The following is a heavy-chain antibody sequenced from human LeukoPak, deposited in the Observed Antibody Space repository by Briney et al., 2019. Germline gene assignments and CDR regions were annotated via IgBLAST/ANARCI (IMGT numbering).Heavy chain of an antibody. D-gene: IGHD2-21*01. V-gene: IGHV4-38-2*01. CDR1: GYSISSGYY. J-gene: IGHJ3*02. CDR3: RVRQHIVVVIATRGSFDK. Sequence: SETLSLTCAVSGYSISSGYYWGWIRRPPGNGLKWIGSIYHSGSTYYNPSLKSRVTISVDTSKNQFSLKLSSLTAADTVVYYCRVRQHIVVVIATRGSFDKWGQGTMVTVSS. CDR2: IYHSGST.